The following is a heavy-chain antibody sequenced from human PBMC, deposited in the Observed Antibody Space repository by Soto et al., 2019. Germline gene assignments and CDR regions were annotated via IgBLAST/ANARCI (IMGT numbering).Heavy chain of an antibody. CDR3: GRGVTPIDY. CDR2: ISAYNGNT. Sequence: QVQLVQSGAEVKKPGASVKVSCKTSGYTFTNFGLSWARQAPGQGLEWMGWISAYNGNTNYAQNFQGRCTMTTDTSTSTAYMEMRSLRSDDTAVYYCGRGVTPIDYWGQGTLVTFSS. V-gene: IGHV1-18*01. CDR1: GYTFTNFG. D-gene: IGHD2-21*02. J-gene: IGHJ4*02.